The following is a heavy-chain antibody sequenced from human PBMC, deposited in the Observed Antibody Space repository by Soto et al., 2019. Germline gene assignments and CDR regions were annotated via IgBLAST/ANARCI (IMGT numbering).Heavy chain of an antibody. CDR3: KSLLMVYAPTDAFDI. D-gene: IGHD2-8*01. V-gene: IGHV3-30*03. Sequence: GGSLRLSCAASGFTFSSYGMHWVRQAPGKGLERVAVISYDGSNKYYADSVKGRFTISRDNSKNTLYLQMNSLRAEDTAVYYCKSLLMVYAPTDAFDIWGQGTMVTVSS. CDR2: ISYDGSNK. CDR1: GFTFSSYG. J-gene: IGHJ3*02.